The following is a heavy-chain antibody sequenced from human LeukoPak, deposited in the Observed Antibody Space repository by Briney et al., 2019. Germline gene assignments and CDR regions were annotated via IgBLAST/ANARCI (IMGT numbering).Heavy chain of an antibody. CDR3: ASTPHIVVVPAAI. Sequence: ASVKVSCXASGGTFSSYAISWVRLAPGQGLEWMGGIIPIFGTANYAQKFQGRVTITADESTSTAYMELSSLRSEDTAVYYCASTPHIVVVPAAIWGQGTLVTVSS. J-gene: IGHJ1*01. V-gene: IGHV1-69*13. CDR1: GGTFSSYA. D-gene: IGHD2-2*01. CDR2: IIPIFGTA.